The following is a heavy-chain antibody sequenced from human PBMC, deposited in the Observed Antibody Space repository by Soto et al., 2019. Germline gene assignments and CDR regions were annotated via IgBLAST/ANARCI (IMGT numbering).Heavy chain of an antibody. V-gene: IGHV1-69*13. Sequence: RASVKVSCKASGGTFSSYAISWVRQAPGQGLEWMGGIIPIFGTANYAQKFQGRVTITADESTSTAYMELSSLRSEDTAVYYCARDSGSLRLGELSSRYYYYGMDVWGQGTTVTVSS. J-gene: IGHJ6*02. CDR3: ARDSGSLRLGELSSRYYYYGMDV. D-gene: IGHD3-16*02. CDR2: IIPIFGTA. CDR1: GGTFSSYA.